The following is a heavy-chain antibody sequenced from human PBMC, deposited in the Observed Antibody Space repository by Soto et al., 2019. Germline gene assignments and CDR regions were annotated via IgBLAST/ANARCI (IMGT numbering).Heavy chain of an antibody. Sequence: GGSLRLSCAASGFTFSTYAMSWVRQAPAKGLEWVSGISGSGGSTYYADSVKGRFTISRDNSKNTLYLQMNSLRAEDTAVYYCAKGPLSQSAIQPSVLDYWGQGTLVTVSS. J-gene: IGHJ4*02. CDR1: GFTFSTYA. CDR3: AKGPLSQSAIQPSVLDY. D-gene: IGHD2-21*02. V-gene: IGHV3-23*01. CDR2: ISGSGGST.